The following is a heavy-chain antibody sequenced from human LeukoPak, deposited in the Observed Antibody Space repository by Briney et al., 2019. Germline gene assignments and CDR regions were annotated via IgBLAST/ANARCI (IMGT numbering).Heavy chain of an antibody. CDR2: ISYDGSNK. V-gene: IGHV3-30-3*01. CDR3: ARGPLELLDY. Sequence: PGRSLRLSCAASGFTFSSYAMHWVRQAPGKGLEWVAVISYDGSNKYYADSVKGRFTISRDNSKNTLYLQMNSLRAEDTAVYYCARGPLELLDYWGQGTLVTVSS. CDR1: GFTFSSYA. J-gene: IGHJ4*02. D-gene: IGHD1-26*01.